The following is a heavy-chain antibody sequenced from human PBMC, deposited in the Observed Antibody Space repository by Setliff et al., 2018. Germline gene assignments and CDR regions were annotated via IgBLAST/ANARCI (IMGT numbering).Heavy chain of an antibody. CDR2: VYYSGTA. CDR3: ARGGTFRYFDF. D-gene: IGHD5-12*01. CDR1: DGSLSTYY. V-gene: IGHV4-59*01. J-gene: IGHJ4*02. Sequence: PSETLSLTCTVSDGSLSTYYWSWIRQPPGKGLEWIGYVYYSGTASYSPSLRSRLTISVDTSKNQFSLKLRSVTAAGTAVYYCARGGTFRYFDFWGQGAPVTVSS.